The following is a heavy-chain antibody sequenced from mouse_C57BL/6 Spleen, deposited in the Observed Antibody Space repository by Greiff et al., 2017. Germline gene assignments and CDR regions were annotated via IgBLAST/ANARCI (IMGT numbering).Heavy chain of an antibody. Sequence: QVQLQQPGAELVKPGASVKLSCKASGYTFPSYWMHWVKQRPGQGLEWIGMIHPNSGSTNYNEKFKSKATLTVDKSSSTAYMQLSSLTSEDSAVYYCARDYGSSYQGNAMDYWGQGTSVTVSS. J-gene: IGHJ4*01. CDR1: GYTFPSYW. D-gene: IGHD1-1*01. CDR2: IHPNSGST. CDR3: ARDYGSSYQGNAMDY. V-gene: IGHV1-64*01.